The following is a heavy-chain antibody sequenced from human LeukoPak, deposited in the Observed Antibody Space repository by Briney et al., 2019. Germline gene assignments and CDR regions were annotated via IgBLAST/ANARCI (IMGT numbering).Heavy chain of an antibody. J-gene: IGHJ4*02. Sequence: TGGSLRLSCAASGFTFSSYSMNWVRQAPGKGLEWVSYISSSSSTIYYADSVKGRFTISRDNAKNSLYLQMNSLRDEDTAVYYCAREPYYYDHTGFHPRYLDSWGQGALVSVSS. CDR3: AREPYYYDHTGFHPRYLDS. CDR2: ISSSSSTI. V-gene: IGHV3-48*02. CDR1: GFTFSSYS. D-gene: IGHD3-22*01.